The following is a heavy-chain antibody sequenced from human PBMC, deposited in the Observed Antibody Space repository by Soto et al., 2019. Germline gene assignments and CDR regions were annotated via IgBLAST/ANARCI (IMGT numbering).Heavy chain of an antibody. V-gene: IGHV3-30*04. CDR3: VREAYQLLDGDFDC. CDR1: GFTFSSHA. D-gene: IGHD2-2*01. J-gene: IGHJ4*02. Sequence: QVRLVESGGGVVQPGRSLRLSCEASGFTFSSHAMHWVRQAPGKGLDWVAVISYDGRDIYYAASVKGRFNIARDNSKKPMYMQMNSLKTENMASYYWVREAYQLLDGDFDCWGQGTLVTVSS. CDR2: ISYDGRDI.